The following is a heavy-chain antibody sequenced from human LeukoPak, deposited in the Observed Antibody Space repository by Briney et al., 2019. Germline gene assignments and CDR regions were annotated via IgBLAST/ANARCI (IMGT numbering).Heavy chain of an antibody. Sequence: SETLSLTCSASDESISSSSYYWGWIRQPPGKGLEWIGTIHPHGTMYYNPSLKSRVTVSVDKSKNLFSLKLSSVTAADTAVYYCSRGWDACKLGNCWGQGSLVTVSS. D-gene: IGHD1-26*01. CDR1: DESISSSSYY. CDR3: SRGWDACKLGNC. J-gene: IGHJ4*02. CDR2: IHPHGTM. V-gene: IGHV4-39*01.